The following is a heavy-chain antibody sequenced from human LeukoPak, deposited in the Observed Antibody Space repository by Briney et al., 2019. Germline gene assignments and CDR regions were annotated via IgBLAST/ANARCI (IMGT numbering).Heavy chain of an antibody. V-gene: IGHV1-69*04. CDR3: ARVEGEQQLEY. D-gene: IGHD6-13*01. Sequence: SVKVSCKASGGTFSSYSISWVRQAPGQGLEWVGRIIPIFGIANYAQKFQGRVTITADKSTSTAYMELSSLRSEDTAVYYCARVEGEQQLEYWGQGTLVTVSS. CDR1: GGTFSSYS. J-gene: IGHJ4*02. CDR2: IIPIFGIA.